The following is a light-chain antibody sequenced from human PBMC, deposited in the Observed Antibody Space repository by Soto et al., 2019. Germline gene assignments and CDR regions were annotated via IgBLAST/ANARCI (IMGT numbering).Light chain of an antibody. V-gene: IGKV3-20*01. CDR2: GAS. Sequence: EIVLTQSPGTLSLSPGERATLSCRASQSVSSRYLAWYQQKPGQAPRLLIYGASSRATGIPDRFSGSGSGTDFTLTISSLEPEDGAVYYCQQYGSSPSFNFGPGTKVYIK. CDR1: QSVSSRY. J-gene: IGKJ3*01. CDR3: QQYGSSPSFN.